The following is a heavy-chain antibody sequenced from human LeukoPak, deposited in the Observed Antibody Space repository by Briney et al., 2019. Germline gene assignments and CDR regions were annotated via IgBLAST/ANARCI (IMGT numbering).Heavy chain of an antibody. D-gene: IGHD1-26*01. V-gene: IGHV4-61*08. CDR3: ARTQSQSGSYRYYYGY. CDR2: VYYVSST. CDR1: GASVRSAGYH. Sequence: SETLSLTCSVSGASVRSAGYHWSWIRQPPGGGLVWVGYVYYVSSTNYNPSLKSRVTMSVDPSRNQFSLKLNSVTAADTAVYYCARTQSQSGSYRYYYGYWGQGTPVTVSS. J-gene: IGHJ4*02.